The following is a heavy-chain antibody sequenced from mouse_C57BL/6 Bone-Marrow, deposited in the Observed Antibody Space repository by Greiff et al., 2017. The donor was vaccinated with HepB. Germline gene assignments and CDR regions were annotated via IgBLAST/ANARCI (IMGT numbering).Heavy chain of an antibody. CDR3: TTGGLRVDY. CDR1: GFNIKDDY. D-gene: IGHD2-4*01. V-gene: IGHV14-4*01. J-gene: IGHJ4*01. Sequence: VQLQQSGAELVRPGASVKVSCTASGFNIKDDYMHWVKQRPEQGLEWIGWIDPENGDTEYASKFQGKATITADTSSNTAHLQLSSLTSEDTAVYYGTTGGLRVDYWGQGTSVTVSS. CDR2: IDPENGDT.